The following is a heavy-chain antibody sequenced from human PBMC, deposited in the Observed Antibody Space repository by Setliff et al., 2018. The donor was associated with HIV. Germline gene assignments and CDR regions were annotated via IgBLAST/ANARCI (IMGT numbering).Heavy chain of an antibody. D-gene: IGHD3-3*01. V-gene: IGHV7-4-1*02. J-gene: IGHJ4*02. CDR2: INTNTGNP. CDR1: GYTFISYA. CDR3: ARGTRYNFWNIYYIPHEDFDY. Sequence: ASVKVSCKASGYTFISYAIHWVRQAPGQRLEWMGWINTNTGNPTYAQGFTGRFVFSLDTSVSTAYLQISSLKAEDTAVYYCARGTRYNFWNIYYIPHEDFDYWGQGTLVTVSS.